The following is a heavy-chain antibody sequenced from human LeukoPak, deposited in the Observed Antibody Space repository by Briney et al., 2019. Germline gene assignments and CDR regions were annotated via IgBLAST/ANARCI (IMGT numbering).Heavy chain of an antibody. CDR2: ISGSGGST. V-gene: IGHV3-23*01. CDR3: AKEGIGYDSSGPLDY. J-gene: IGHJ4*02. Sequence: GGSLRLSCAASGFTFSSYAMSWVRQAPGKGLEWVSAISGSGGSTYYAGSVKGRFTISRDNSKNTLYLQMNSLRAEDTAVYYCAKEGIGYDSSGPLDYWGQGTLVTVSS. CDR1: GFTFSSYA. D-gene: IGHD3-22*01.